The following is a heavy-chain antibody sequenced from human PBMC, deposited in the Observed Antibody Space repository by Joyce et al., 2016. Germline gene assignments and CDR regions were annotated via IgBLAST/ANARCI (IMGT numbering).Heavy chain of an antibody. CDR3: ARVDRWQGGSYKNRDFYYHYYMDV. CDR1: GGSISNYY. V-gene: IGHV4-4*07. J-gene: IGHJ6*03. D-gene: IGHD5-24*01. Sequence: QVQLQESGPGLVKPSETLSLTCTVSGGSISNYYWGWIRQPAGKGREWIGRSYSSGSTNYNPSLKSRVTMSVDTSKNQFSLKLSSATAADTAVYYCARVDRWQGGSYKNRDFYYHYYMDVWGKGTTVTVSS. CDR2: SYSSGST.